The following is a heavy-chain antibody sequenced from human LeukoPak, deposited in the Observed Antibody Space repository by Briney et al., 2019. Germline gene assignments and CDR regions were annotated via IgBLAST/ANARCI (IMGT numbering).Heavy chain of an antibody. D-gene: IGHD3-3*01. CDR2: ISGSGGST. CDR1: GFAFSSYA. J-gene: IGHJ4*02. V-gene: IGHV3-23*01. Sequence: HSGGSLRLSCAASGFAFSSYAMSWVRQAPGKGLEWVSAISGSGGSTYYADSVKGRFTISRDNSKNTLYLQMNSLRAEDTAVYYCARDTVWEGDFWSGYPLDYWGQGTLVTVSS. CDR3: ARDTVWEGDFWSGYPLDY.